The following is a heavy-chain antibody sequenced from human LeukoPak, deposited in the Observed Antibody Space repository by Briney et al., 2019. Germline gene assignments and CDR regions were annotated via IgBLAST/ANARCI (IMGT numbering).Heavy chain of an antibody. CDR3: ARTAAAGNRRSNY. CDR2: MNPNRGNT. Sequence: ASVNVSCKASGYTFTSYEINWVLQATGQGLEWMGGMNPNRGNTRYAQKFQGRIILSRNTSISTAYMELSSLTSEDTAIYYCARTAAAGNRRSNYWGQGTLVTVAS. J-gene: IGHJ4*02. V-gene: IGHV1-8*01. CDR1: GYTFTSYE. D-gene: IGHD6-13*01.